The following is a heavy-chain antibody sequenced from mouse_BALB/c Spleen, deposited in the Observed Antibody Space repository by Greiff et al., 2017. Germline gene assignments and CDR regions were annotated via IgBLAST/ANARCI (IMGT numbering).Heavy chain of an antibody. V-gene: IGHV1-7*01. D-gene: IGHD3-1*01. J-gene: IGHJ2*01. Sequence: VQLQQSGAELAKPGASVKMSCKASGYTFTSYWMHWVKQRPGQGLEWIGYINPSTGYTEYNQKFKDKATLTADKSSSTAYMQLSSPTSEDSAVYYCARDGATGDVDYWGQGTTLTVSS. CDR2: INPSTGYT. CDR3: ARDGATGDVDY. CDR1: GYTFTSYW.